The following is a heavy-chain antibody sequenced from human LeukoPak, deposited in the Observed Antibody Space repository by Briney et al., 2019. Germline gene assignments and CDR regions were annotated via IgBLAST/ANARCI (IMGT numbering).Heavy chain of an antibody. CDR2: ISSSGSTI. D-gene: IGHD1-26*01. CDR3: ARVSADRGSYSSYYYYMDV. V-gene: IGHV3-11*01. Sequence: GGSLRLSCAASGFTFSDYYMSWIRQAPGKGLEWVSYISSSGSTIYYADSVKGRFTISRDNAKNSLYLQMNSLRAADTAVYYCARVSADRGSYSSYYYYMDVWGKGTTVTVSS. CDR1: GFTFSDYY. J-gene: IGHJ6*03.